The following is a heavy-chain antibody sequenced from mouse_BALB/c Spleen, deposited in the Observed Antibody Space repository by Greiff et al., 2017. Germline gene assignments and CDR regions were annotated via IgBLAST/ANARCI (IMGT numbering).Heavy chain of an antibody. V-gene: IGHV1-63*02. D-gene: IGHD4-1*01. CDR2: IYPGGGYT. CDR1: GYTFTNYW. CDR3: ARATGTGYAMDY. J-gene: IGHJ4*01. Sequence: VQLQQSGAELVRPGSSVKISCKASGYTFTNYWLGWVKQRPGHGLEWIGDIYPGGGYTNYNEKFKGKATLTADTSSSTAYMQLSSLTSEDSAVYFCARATGTGYAMDYWGQGTSVTVSS.